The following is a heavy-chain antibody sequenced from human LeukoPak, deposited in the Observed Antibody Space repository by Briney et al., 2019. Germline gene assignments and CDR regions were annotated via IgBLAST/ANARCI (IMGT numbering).Heavy chain of an antibody. CDR3: ARSDNSDAFDAFDI. Sequence: SETLSLTCTVSGYSISSGYYWGWIRQPPGKGLEWIGSIYHGGCTYYNPALTRRVTISVDTSKNQFSLKLSSVTVADTAVYYRARSDNSDAFDAFDIWGQGTMVSVSS. D-gene: IGHD6-19*01. V-gene: IGHV4-38-2*02. CDR2: IYHGGCT. J-gene: IGHJ3*02. CDR1: GYSISSGYY.